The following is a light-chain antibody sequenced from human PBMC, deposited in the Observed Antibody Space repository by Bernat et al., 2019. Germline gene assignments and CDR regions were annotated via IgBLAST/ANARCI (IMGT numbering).Light chain of an antibody. Sequence: QSAPTQPASVSGSPGQSITISCTGTSSDVGGYNYVSWYQQHPGKAPKLMIYDVSNRHSGVSNRFSGSKSGNTASLTISGLQAEDEADYYCSSYTSSSTLYVFGTGTKVTV. CDR2: DVS. J-gene: IGLJ1*01. V-gene: IGLV2-14*01. CDR3: SSYTSSSTLYV. CDR1: SSDVGGYNY.